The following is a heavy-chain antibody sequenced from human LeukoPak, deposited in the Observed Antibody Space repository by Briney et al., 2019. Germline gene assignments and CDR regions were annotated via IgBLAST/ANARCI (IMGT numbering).Heavy chain of an antibody. CDR1: GVSINTCCYY. D-gene: IGHD5-18*01. Sequence: SETLSLTCDVSGVSINTCCYYWTWIRQPPGKGLEWIGYKYYSGSTRYNSSLRSRLTISLDSSENQFSLRLTSVTAADTAVYYCARGRSYGFDFDSWGPGTLVIVSS. CDR2: KYYSGST. V-gene: IGHV4-61*01. CDR3: ARGRSYGFDFDS. J-gene: IGHJ4*02.